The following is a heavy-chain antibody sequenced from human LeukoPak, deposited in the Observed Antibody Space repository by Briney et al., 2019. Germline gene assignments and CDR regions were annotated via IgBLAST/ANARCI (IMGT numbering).Heavy chain of an antibody. V-gene: IGHV3-23*01. D-gene: IGHD6-19*01. Sequence: GGSLRLSCAASGFAFSSYAMSWVRQAPGKGLEWVSAISGSGGSTYYADSVKGRFTISRDNSKNTLYLQMNSLRAEDTAVYYCAKEGVAVAGRFSYGMDVWGPGTTVTVSS. J-gene: IGHJ6*02. CDR1: GFAFSSYA. CDR3: AKEGVAVAGRFSYGMDV. CDR2: ISGSGGST.